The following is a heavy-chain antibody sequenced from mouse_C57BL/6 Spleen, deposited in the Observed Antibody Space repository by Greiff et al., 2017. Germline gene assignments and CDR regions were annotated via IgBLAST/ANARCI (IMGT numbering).Heavy chain of an antibody. CDR3: AIKGAYYDYLYYAMDY. D-gene: IGHD2-4*01. CDR1: GYTFTDHT. Sequence: VQLQQSDAELVKPGASVKISCKVSGYTFTDHTIHWMKQRPEQGLEWIGYIYPRDGSTTYNEKFKGKATLTADKSSSTAYMQLNSLTSEDSAVDFCAIKGAYYDYLYYAMDYWGQGTSVTVSS. J-gene: IGHJ4*01. CDR2: IYPRDGST. V-gene: IGHV1-78*01.